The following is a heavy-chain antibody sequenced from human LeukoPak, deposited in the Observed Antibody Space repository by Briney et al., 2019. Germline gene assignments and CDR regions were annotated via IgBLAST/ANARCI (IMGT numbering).Heavy chain of an antibody. D-gene: IGHD2-2*01. Sequence: ASVKVSCKASGYTFTSYGISWVRQAPGQGLEWMGWISAYNGNTNYAQKLQGRVTMTTDTSTSTAYMEPRSLRSDDTAVYYCARGYCSSTSCYAADYWGQGTLVTVSS. CDR2: ISAYNGNT. J-gene: IGHJ4*02. V-gene: IGHV1-18*01. CDR3: ARGYCSSTSCYAADY. CDR1: GYTFTSYG.